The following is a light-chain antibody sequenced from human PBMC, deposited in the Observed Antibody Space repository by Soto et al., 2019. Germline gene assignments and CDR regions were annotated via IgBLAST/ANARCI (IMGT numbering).Light chain of an antibody. CDR2: GAS. CDR3: QHHNSYSQT. J-gene: IGKJ1*01. V-gene: IGKV1-5*01. CDR1: QSIRHY. Sequence: DIQMTQSPPTLSASVGDSVTITCRAGQSIRHYLAWYQQMPGKAPKLLIYGASTLQSGAPSRFSGSGSGTEFTLTISSLQPDDFGTYFCQHHNSYSQTFGQGTKVEIK.